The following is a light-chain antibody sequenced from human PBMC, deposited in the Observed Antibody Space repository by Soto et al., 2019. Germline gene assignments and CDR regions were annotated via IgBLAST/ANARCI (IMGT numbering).Light chain of an antibody. V-gene: IGLV2-14*01. CDR3: NSCTETTSLI. Sequence: QSVLTQPASVSGSPGQSITISCTGTSSDVGDYKYVSWYQQHPGKAPKLIIYEVSNRPSGISNRFSGSKSGNTASLTISGLQAEDEADYYCNSCTETTSLIFGGGTKLTVL. CDR2: EVS. J-gene: IGLJ2*01. CDR1: SSDVGDYKY.